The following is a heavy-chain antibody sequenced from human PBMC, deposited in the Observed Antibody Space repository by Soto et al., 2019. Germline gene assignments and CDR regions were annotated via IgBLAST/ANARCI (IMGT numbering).Heavy chain of an antibody. CDR1: GFTVSSNY. Sequence: EVQLVESGGGLVQPGGSLRLSCAASGFTVSSNYMSWVRQAPGKGLEWVSVIYSGGSTYYADSVKGRVTISRHNSKNTLYLQMNSLRAEDTAVYYCARDPLGYCSGGSCSGGYWGQGTLVTVSS. CDR2: IYSGGST. CDR3: ARDPLGYCSGGSCSGGY. V-gene: IGHV3-53*04. J-gene: IGHJ4*02. D-gene: IGHD2-15*01.